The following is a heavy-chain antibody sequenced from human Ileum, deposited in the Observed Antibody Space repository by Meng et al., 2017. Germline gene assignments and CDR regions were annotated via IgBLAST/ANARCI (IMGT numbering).Heavy chain of an antibody. V-gene: IGHV4-30-4*01. CDR3: AREFYVDTAMVIDS. Sequence: QVQLQESGPGLVKPSQTLSLTCSVSNGSLTNVNNYWNWIRQAPGQALENIGYIYYDGSIYATPSLKSRVTMSIDTSTNQFSLRLDSVTAADTAVYYCAREFYVDTAMVIDSWGPGALVTVSS. D-gene: IGHD5-18*01. CDR1: NGSLTNVNNY. CDR2: IYYDGSI. J-gene: IGHJ4*02.